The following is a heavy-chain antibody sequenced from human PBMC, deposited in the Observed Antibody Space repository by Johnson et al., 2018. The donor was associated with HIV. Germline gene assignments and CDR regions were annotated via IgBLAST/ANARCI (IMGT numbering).Heavy chain of an antibody. CDR3: AKGFGASSGAFDI. J-gene: IGHJ3*02. D-gene: IGHD1-26*01. Sequence: VQLVESGGGLVQPGRSLRLSCAASGFTFDDYAMHWVRQAPGKGLEWVSGISWNSGSIGYADSVKGRFTISRDNAKNSLYLQMNSLRAEDTAVYYCAKGFGASSGAFDIWGQGTMVTVSS. CDR1: GFTFDDYA. V-gene: IGHV3-9*01. CDR2: ISWNSGSI.